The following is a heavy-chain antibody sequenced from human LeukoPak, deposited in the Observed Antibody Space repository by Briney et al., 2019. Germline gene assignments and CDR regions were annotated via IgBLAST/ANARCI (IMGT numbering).Heavy chain of an antibody. Sequence: TGGSLRLSCAASSSFSDHYMDWVRQAPGKGLEWIARTKNKADSHITQYAASVKGRFISSRDDSKNSLYLQMNSLKIEDTAVYYCAKDGPNVYCSSTSCRKPYYYYYGMDVWGQGTTVTVSS. J-gene: IGHJ6*02. D-gene: IGHD2-2*01. CDR2: TKNKADSHIT. V-gene: IGHV3-72*01. CDR3: AKDGPNVYCSSTSCRKPYYYYYGMDV. CDR1: SSFSDHY.